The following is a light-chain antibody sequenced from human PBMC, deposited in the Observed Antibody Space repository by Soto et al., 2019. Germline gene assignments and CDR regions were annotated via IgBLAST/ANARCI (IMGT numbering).Light chain of an antibody. CDR1: QGIRND. CDR3: LQDYNYPRT. V-gene: IGKV1-6*01. CDR2: AAS. J-gene: IGKJ1*01. Sequence: AIQMTQSPSSLSASVGDRGTITCLASQGIRNDLGWYQQQPGKAPKLLIYAASSLRSGVPSRFSGSGSGTDFTLTISSLQPEDCATYYCLQDYNYPRTFGQGTKVDIK.